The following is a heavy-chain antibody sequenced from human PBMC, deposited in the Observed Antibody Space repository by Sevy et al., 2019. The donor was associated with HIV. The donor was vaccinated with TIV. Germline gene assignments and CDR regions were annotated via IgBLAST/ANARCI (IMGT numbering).Heavy chain of an antibody. CDR3: ATGRQLRYYYYYGMDV. V-gene: IGHV1-24*01. CDR1: GYTLTELS. CDR2: FDPEEGET. D-gene: IGHD6-13*01. J-gene: IGHJ6*04. Sequence: ASVKVSCKVSGYTLTELSMHWVRQAPGKGLEWMGGFDPEEGETIYAQKFQGRVTMTEDTSKDTAYMELSSLRSEDTAVYYCATGRQLRYYYYYGMDVWGKGTTVTVSS.